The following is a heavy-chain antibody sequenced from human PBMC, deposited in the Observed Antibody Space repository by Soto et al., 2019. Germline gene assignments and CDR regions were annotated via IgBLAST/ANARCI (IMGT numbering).Heavy chain of an antibody. J-gene: IGHJ6*03. Sequence: SETLSLTCTVSGGSISSSSYYWGWIRQPPGKGLEWIGSIYYSGSTYYNPSLKSRVTISVDTSKNQFSLKLSSVTAADTAVYYCARHEGDGTSYYYYYMDVWGKGTTVTVSS. V-gene: IGHV4-39*01. CDR2: IYYSGST. CDR1: GGSISSSSYY. CDR3: ARHEGDGTSYYYYYMDV.